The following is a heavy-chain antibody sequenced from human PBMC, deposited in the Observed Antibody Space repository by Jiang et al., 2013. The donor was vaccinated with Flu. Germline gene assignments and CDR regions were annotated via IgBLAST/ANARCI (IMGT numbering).Heavy chain of an antibody. Sequence: GSGLVKPSETLSLTCSVSGASISSSSYYWGWIRQPPGQGLEWLGSINHSGRTSYNPSLRSRVTISADTSKNQFSLKLSSVTAADTAVYYCASYSGGTMFDPWGQGTLVTVSS. CDR1: GASISSSSYY. CDR3: ASYSGGTMFDP. CDR2: INHSGRT. V-gene: IGHV4-39*01. J-gene: IGHJ5*02. D-gene: IGHD2-15*01.